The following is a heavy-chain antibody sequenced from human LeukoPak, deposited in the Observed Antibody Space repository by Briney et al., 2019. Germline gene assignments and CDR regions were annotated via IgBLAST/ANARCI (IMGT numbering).Heavy chain of an antibody. CDR3: ARGFLNAFDI. J-gene: IGHJ3*02. D-gene: IGHD3-3*01. V-gene: IGHV4-59*01. CDR1: GVSIRSYY. Sequence: SETLSLTCTVSGVSIRSYYGSWLGQRPGKGREGVGYIYYSGSTNYNPSLKSRVTISVDTSKHQFSLKLSSVTAADTAVYYCARGFLNAFDIWGQGTMVTVSS. CDR2: IYYSGST.